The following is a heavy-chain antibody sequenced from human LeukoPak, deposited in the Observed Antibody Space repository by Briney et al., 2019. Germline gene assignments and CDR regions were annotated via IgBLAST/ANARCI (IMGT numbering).Heavy chain of an antibody. D-gene: IGHD3-3*01. J-gene: IGHJ4*02. CDR2: ISYDGSNK. V-gene: IGHV3-30*03. CDR1: GFTFSSYS. Sequence: GGSLRLSCAASGFTFSSYSMSWVRQAPGKGLEWVAVISYDGSNKYYADSVKGRFTISRDNSKNTLYLQMNSLRAEDTAVYYCARGERSGYKYYFDYWGQGTLVTVSS. CDR3: ARGERSGYKYYFDY.